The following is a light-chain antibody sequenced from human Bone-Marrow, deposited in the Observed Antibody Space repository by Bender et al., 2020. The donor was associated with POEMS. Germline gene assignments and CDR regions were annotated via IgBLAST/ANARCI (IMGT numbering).Light chain of an antibody. Sequence: NFVLTQPHSLSESPGKTVTISCIRSSGSIASSYVQWYQQRPGTSPHPIIFENNQRPSGVPDRFSGSVDSASNSASLTISGLTADDEADYFCQSYDKTIHWVFGGGTKLTVL. J-gene: IGLJ3*02. V-gene: IGLV6-57*01. CDR3: QSYDKTIHWV. CDR2: ENN. CDR1: SGSIASSY.